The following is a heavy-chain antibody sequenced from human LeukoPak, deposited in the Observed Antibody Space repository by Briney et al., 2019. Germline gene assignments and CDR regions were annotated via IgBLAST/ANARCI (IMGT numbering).Heavy chain of an antibody. J-gene: IGHJ3*02. Sequence: SVKVSCKASGGTFISYAISWVRQAPGQGLEWMGGIIPIFGTADYAQKFQGRVTITADESTSTAYMELGSLRSEDTAVYYYARVRARYSGSYYDGVDAFDIWGQGTMVTVSS. CDR1: GGTFISYA. CDR3: ARVRARYSGSYYDGVDAFDI. D-gene: IGHD1-26*01. CDR2: IIPIFGTA. V-gene: IGHV1-69*13.